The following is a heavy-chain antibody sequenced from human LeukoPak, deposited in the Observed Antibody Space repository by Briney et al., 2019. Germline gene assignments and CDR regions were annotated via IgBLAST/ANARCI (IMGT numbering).Heavy chain of an antibody. J-gene: IGHJ4*02. D-gene: IGHD5-12*01. Sequence: SETLSLTCSVSGGPISSSTYYWGWIRQPPGQGLDWIGNIYYSGSTYYNPSLKSRVTISVDTSKNQFSLKLTSVTAADTAVYYCARDYSDYAFDSWGQGTLVTVSS. CDR3: ARDYSDYAFDS. CDR1: GGPISSSTYY. CDR2: IYYSGST. V-gene: IGHV4-39*02.